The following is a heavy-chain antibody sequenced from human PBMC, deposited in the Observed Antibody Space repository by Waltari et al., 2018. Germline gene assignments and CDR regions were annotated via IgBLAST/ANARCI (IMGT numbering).Heavy chain of an antibody. CDR1: GSFYY. V-gene: IGHV4-59*08. CDR2: ASYSGST. J-gene: IGHJ3*01. D-gene: IGHD2-15*01. Sequence: QVQLQESGPGLVKPSETLSLTCTLSGSFYYLSWIRQPPGKGLECLGYASYSGSTYYNPSLPSRVTILVGSSRNQFSLQLSSVTAADPAVYYCATLGARYSNAFDVWGQGTMVTVSS. CDR3: ATLGARYSNAFDV.